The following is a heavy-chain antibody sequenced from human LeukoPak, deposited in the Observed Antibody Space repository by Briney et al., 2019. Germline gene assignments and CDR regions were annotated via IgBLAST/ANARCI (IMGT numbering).Heavy chain of an antibody. J-gene: IGHJ4*02. CDR1: GFTFSEYY. CDR3: ARETVAGTFDY. Sequence: GGSLRPSCSASGFTFSEYYMSWIRQAPGKGLEWVSDISSNADIVSYADFAQGRFTISRDNGDHSLSLQLNSLRAEDTAVYYCARETVAGTFDYWSQGTLVTVSS. CDR2: ISSNADIV. D-gene: IGHD6-19*01. V-gene: IGHV3-11*01.